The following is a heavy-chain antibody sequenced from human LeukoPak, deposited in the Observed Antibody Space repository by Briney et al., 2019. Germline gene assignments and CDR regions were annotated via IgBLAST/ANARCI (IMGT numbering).Heavy chain of an antibody. V-gene: IGHV3-48*04. J-gene: IGHJ4*02. CDR2: ISSTGSPI. CDR1: GFTFSRYS. D-gene: IGHD3-10*01. Sequence: GGSLRLSCVVSGFTFSRYSMNWVRQAPGKGLEWVSYISSTGSPISYADSVKGRFTISRDNAKNSLYLQMNSLRAEDTAVYYCARGAGGYFDYWGQGILVTVSS. CDR3: ARGAGGYFDY.